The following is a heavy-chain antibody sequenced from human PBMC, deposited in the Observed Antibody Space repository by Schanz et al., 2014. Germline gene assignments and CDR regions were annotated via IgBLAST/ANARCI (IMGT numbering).Heavy chain of an antibody. Sequence: QVQLVESGGGLVKPGGSLRLSCAASGFRFRDYYMSWIRQAPGKGLEWVSYISSVGISKYYADPVKGRFTISRDSAKNSLYLQMNSLRAEDTAVYYCARPLGPNYYYYGLDVWGQGTTVTVSS. V-gene: IGHV3-11*01. CDR1: GFRFRDYY. CDR2: ISSVGISK. CDR3: ARPLGPNYYYYGLDV. J-gene: IGHJ6*02.